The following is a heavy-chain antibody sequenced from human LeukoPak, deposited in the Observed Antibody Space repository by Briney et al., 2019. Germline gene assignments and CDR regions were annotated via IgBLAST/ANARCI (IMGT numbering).Heavy chain of an antibody. J-gene: IGHJ4*02. CDR2: INHSGST. CDR1: GGSISSSY. Sequence: SEALSLTCTVSGGSISSSYWSWIRQPPGKGLEWIGEINHSGSTNYNPSLKSRVTISVDTSKNQFSLKLSSVTAADTAVYYCARGQGIAAAGTFDYWGQGTLVTVSS. D-gene: IGHD6-13*01. CDR3: ARGQGIAAAGTFDY. V-gene: IGHV4-34*01.